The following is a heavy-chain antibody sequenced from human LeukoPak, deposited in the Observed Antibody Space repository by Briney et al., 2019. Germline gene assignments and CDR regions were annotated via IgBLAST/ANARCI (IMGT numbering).Heavy chain of an antibody. D-gene: IGHD3-3*01. J-gene: IGHJ4*02. CDR1: GFTFSSYG. CDR2: IRYDGSNK. CDR3: AKDKLRFLEWSPGGYFDY. Sequence: GRSLRLSCAASGFTFSSYGMHWVRQAPGKGLEWVAFIRYDGSNKYYADSVKGRFTISRDNSKNTLYLQMNSLRAEDTAVYYCAKDKLRFLEWSPGGYFDYWGQGTLVTVSS. V-gene: IGHV3-30*02.